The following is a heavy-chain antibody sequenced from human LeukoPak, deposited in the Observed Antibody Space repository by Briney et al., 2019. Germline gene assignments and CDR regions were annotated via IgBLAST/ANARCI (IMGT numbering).Heavy chain of an antibody. J-gene: IGHJ4*02. CDR1: GFTFSDYY. CDR3: ARDSFGTYDSSGYYGY. V-gene: IGHV3-11*01. CDR2: ISSSGSTI. D-gene: IGHD3-22*01. Sequence: GGSLRLSCAASGFTFSDYYMSWIRQAPGKGLEWVSYISSSGSTIYYADTVKGRFTISRDNAKNSLYLQMNSLRAEDTAVYYCARDSFGTYDSSGYYGYWGQGTLVTVSS.